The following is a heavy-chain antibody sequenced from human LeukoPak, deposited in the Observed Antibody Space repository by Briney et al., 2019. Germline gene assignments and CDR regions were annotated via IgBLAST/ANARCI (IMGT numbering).Heavy chain of an antibody. V-gene: IGHV4-30-4*08. D-gene: IGHD2-15*01. J-gene: IGHJ4*02. CDR2: VYYSGST. CDR3: ARAEGVAAEFDY. Sequence: SQTLSLTCTVSGGSISSGDYYWSWIRQPPGKGLEWIGYVYYSGSTYYNPSLKSRVTISVDTSKNQYSLKLSSVTAAYTAVYYCARAEGVAAEFDYWGQGTLVTVSS. CDR1: GGSISSGDYY.